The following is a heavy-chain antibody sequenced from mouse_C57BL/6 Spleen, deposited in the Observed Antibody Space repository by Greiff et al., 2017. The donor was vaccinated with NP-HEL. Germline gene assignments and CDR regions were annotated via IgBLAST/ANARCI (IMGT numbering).Heavy chain of an antibody. V-gene: IGHV1-69*01. CDR1: GYTFTSYW. J-gene: IGHJ2*01. CDR2: IDPSDSYT. Sequence: QVQLKQPGAELVMPGASVKLSCKASGYTFTSYWMNWVKQRPGQGLEWIGEIDPSDSYTNYNQKFKGKSTLTVDKSSSSASMQLSSLTSEDAAVYYCSRRGLFDYWGQGTTLTVSS. CDR3: SRRGLFDY.